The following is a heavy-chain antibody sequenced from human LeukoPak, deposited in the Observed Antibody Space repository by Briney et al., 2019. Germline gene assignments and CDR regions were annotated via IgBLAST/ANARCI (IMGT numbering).Heavy chain of an antibody. CDR1: GDSINSYY. CDR2: IYYRGAT. V-gene: IGHV4-59*01. D-gene: IGHD3-10*01. J-gene: IGHJ4*02. CDR3: AGVFSGRRPFEL. Sequence: SETLSLTCTVSGDSINSYYWNWIRQPPGKGLEWIGYIYYRGATNYNPSLKSRVTTSIDTSKKQFSLKLCSVTVADTAVYYCAGVFSGRRPFELWGKGTLVTVSS.